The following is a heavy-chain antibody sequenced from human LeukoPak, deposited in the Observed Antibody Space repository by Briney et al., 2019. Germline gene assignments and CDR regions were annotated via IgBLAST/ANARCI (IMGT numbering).Heavy chain of an antibody. CDR2: IYYSGST. D-gene: IGHD6-13*01. CDR3: ARDGASSWDYYYYGMDV. Sequence: SETLSLAWTVSGGSISSSSYYWGWIRQPPGKGLEWIGSIYYSGSTYYNPSLKSRVTISVDTSKNQFSLKLSSVTAADTAVYYCARDGASSWDYYYYGMDVWGQGTTVTVSS. CDR1: GGSISSSSYY. V-gene: IGHV4-39*07. J-gene: IGHJ6*02.